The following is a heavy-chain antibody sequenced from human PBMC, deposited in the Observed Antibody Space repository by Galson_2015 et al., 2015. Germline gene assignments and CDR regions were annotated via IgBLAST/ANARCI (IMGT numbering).Heavy chain of an antibody. CDR2: TYWNDDR. CDR3: TYRQSFHGFYADY. D-gene: IGHD2/OR15-2a*01. J-gene: IGHJ4*02. CDR1: GFSFTTSGVG. Sequence: PALVKPTQTLTLTCTFSGFSFTTSGVGVGWIRQPPGKALEWLAITYWNDDRRYSPSLRSRLTITKDSSTNQVVLTMANMDPVDTATYYCTYRQSFHGFYADYWGQGTLVTVSS. V-gene: IGHV2-5*01.